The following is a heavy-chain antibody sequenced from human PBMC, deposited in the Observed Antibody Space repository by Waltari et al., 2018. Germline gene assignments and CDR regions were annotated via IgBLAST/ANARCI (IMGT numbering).Heavy chain of an antibody. V-gene: IGHV4-34*01. Sequence: QVQLQQWGAGLLKPSETLSLTCAVYGGSFSGYYWSWIRQPPGTGLEWIGEITHSGSTNYNPSLKSRVTISVDTSKNQFSLKLSSVTAADTAVYYCARGSYIVVVPAASSLGWFDPWGQGTLVTVSS. CDR2: ITHSGST. CDR3: ARGSYIVVVPAASSLGWFDP. J-gene: IGHJ5*02. CDR1: GGSFSGYY. D-gene: IGHD2-2*01.